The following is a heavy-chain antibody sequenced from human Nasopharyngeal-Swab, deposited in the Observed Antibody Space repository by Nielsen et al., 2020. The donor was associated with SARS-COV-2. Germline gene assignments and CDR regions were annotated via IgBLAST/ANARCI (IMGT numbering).Heavy chain of an antibody. D-gene: IGHD2-8*02. V-gene: IGHV1-69*13. CDR3: ARGCSGGVCYVPFDY. Sequence: SGVNVSRKASGGTLNSEAVNWVRQAPGKGREWMGGILPIFSSTKFAQKCQGRITITADESSGTAYMELRGLTSEGTAVYYCARGCSGGVCYVPFDYWGQGTLVTVSS. CDR2: ILPIFSST. CDR1: GGTLNSEA. J-gene: IGHJ4*02.